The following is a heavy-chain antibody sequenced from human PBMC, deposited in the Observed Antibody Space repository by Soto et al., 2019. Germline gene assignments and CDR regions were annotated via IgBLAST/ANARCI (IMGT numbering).Heavy chain of an antibody. D-gene: IGHD6-13*01. CDR2: INAGNGNT. CDR1: GYTFTSYS. Sequence: ASVKVSCKASGYTFTSYSMHWVRQAPGQRLEWMGWINAGNGNTKYSQKFQGRVTITRDTSASTVYMELSSLRSEDTAVYYCARERYSSSPDAFDIWGQGTMVTVSS. CDR3: ARERYSSSPDAFDI. J-gene: IGHJ3*02. V-gene: IGHV1-3*01.